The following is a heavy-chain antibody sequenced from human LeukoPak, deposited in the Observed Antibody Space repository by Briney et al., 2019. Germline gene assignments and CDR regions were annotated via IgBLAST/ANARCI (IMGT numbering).Heavy chain of an antibody. J-gene: IGHJ3*02. CDR1: GFTFSSYA. CDR3: AKDPSYSGYGTDAFDI. CDR2: ISGSGGST. V-gene: IGHV3-23*01. Sequence: GGSLRLSCAASGFTFSSYAMSWVRQAPGKGMEWVSAISGSGGSTYYADSVKGRFTISRDNSKNTLYLQMNSLRAEDTAVYYCAKDPSYSGYGTDAFDIWGQGTMVTVSS. D-gene: IGHD5-12*01.